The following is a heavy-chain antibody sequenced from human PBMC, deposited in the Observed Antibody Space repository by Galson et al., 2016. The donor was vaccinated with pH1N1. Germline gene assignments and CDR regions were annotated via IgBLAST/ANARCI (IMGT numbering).Heavy chain of an antibody. J-gene: IGHJ5*02. D-gene: IGHD1-26*01. CDR3: ARALTRPGSTHWFDP. CDR2: IFFAGSV. V-gene: IGHV4-4*09. CDR1: GDSVTSSY. Sequence: VSGDSVTSSYWAWIRQSPGRGLEWVAYIFFAGSVNYNPSLKSRVTISVDTPKNQLSLTLRSVTAADTAVYYCARALTRPGSTHWFDPWGQGVLVAVSS.